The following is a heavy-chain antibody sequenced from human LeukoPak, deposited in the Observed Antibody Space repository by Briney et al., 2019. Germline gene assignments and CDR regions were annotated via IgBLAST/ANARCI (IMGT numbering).Heavy chain of an antibody. Sequence: PSETLSLTCTVSGGSISSYYWSWIRQPPGKGLEWMGYIYYSGSTNYNPSLKSRVTISVDTSKNQFSLKLSSVTAADTAVYYCARVTPKGYYYDSSGYLPDYWGQGTLVTVSS. V-gene: IGHV4-59*01. CDR3: ARVTPKGYYYDSSGYLPDY. CDR2: IYYSGST. D-gene: IGHD3-22*01. J-gene: IGHJ4*02. CDR1: GGSISSYY.